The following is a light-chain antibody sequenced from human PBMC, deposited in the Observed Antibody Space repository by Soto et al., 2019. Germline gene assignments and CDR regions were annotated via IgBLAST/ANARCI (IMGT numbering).Light chain of an antibody. CDR1: QDIRSW. CDR3: QQANSFPIT. J-gene: IGKJ5*01. Sequence: DIQLTQSPSSVSASIGDRVTITCWASQDIRSWLAWYQQKAGKAPKLVISAASTLQRGVPSRFSGSEFGTNFTLDITSLQPEDFATYYCQQANSFPITFGQGTRLDIK. V-gene: IGKV1-12*01. CDR2: AAS.